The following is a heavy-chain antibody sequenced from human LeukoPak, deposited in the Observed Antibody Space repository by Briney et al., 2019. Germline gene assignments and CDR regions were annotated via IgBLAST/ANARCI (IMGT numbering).Heavy chain of an antibody. J-gene: IGHJ4*02. D-gene: IGHD5-18*01. CDR3: ARGPDTAMVHFDY. V-gene: IGHV4-30-4*08. CDR1: GGSISSGDYY. CDR2: IYYSGST. Sequence: SSGTLSLTCTVSGGSISSGDYYWSWIRQPPGKGLEWIGYIYYSGSTYYNPSLKSRVTISVDTSKNQFSLKLSSVTAADTAVYYCARGPDTAMVHFDYWGQGTLVTVSS.